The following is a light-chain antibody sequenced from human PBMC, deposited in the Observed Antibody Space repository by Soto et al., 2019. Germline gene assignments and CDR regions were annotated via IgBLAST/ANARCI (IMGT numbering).Light chain of an antibody. CDR3: GTWDSSLSAVV. CDR2: DNN. V-gene: IGLV1-51*01. J-gene: IGLJ2*01. Sequence: SVLAQPPSVSAAPEQKVTISCSGSSSNIGNNYVSWYQQLPGTVPRLLIYDNNKRPSGIPDRFSGSKSGTSATLGITGLQTGDEADYYCGTWDSSLSAVVFGGGTKVTVL. CDR1: SSNIGNNY.